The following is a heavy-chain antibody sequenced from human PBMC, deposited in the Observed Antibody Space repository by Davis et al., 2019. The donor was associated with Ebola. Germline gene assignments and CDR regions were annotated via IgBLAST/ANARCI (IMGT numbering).Heavy chain of an antibody. V-gene: IGHV3-73*01. J-gene: IGHJ4*02. CDR1: GFTFSGSA. CDR2: IRSKANSYAI. D-gene: IGHD6-13*01. CDR3: SGIAAAGTVDY. Sequence: GESLKISCAASGFTFSGSAMHWVRQASGKGLEWVSRIRSKANSYAIAYAASVKGRFTISRDDSKNTAYLQMNSLKTEDTAVYYCSGIAAAGTVDYWGQGTLVTVSS.